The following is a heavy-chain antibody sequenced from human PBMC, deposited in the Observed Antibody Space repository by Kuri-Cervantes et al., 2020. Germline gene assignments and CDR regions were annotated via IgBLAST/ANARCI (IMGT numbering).Heavy chain of an antibody. J-gene: IGHJ3*02. CDR1: RYTFTSYY. Sequence: ASVKVSCKASRYTFTSYYIHWLRQAPGQGLEWMGWINPNSGGTNYAQKFQGRVTMTRNTSISTAYMELSSLRSEDTAVYCCARGGSGLMDGRAFDIWGQGTMVTVSS. D-gene: IGHD2-2*03. CDR3: ARGGSGLMDGRAFDI. V-gene: IGHV1-2*02. CDR2: INPNSGGT.